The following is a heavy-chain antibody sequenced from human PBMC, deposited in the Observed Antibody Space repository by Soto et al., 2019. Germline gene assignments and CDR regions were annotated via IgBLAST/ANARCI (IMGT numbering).Heavy chain of an antibody. J-gene: IGHJ6*02. D-gene: IGHD6-13*01. CDR2: ISAYNGNT. Sequence: ASVKVSCKASGYTFTSYGISWVRQAPGQWLEWMGWISAYNGNTNYAQKLQGRVTMTTDTSTSTAYMELRSLRSDDTAVYYCARPGVAAAGYYYYGMDVWGQGTTVTVSS. CDR1: GYTFTSYG. CDR3: ARPGVAAAGYYYYGMDV. V-gene: IGHV1-18*01.